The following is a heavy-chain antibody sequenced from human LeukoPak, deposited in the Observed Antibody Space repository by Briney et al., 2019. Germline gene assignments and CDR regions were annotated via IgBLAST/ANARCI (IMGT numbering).Heavy chain of an antibody. CDR1: GGSFSGYY. CDR2: INHSGST. D-gene: IGHD7-27*01. J-gene: IGHJ4*02. Sequence: PSETLSLTCAVYGGSFSGYYWSWIHQPPGRGLEWIGEINHSGSTNYNPSLKSRVTISVDTSKNQFSLKLSSVTAADTAVYYCARVRISWGSSANYFDYWGQGTLVTVSS. V-gene: IGHV4-34*01. CDR3: ARVRISWGSSANYFDY.